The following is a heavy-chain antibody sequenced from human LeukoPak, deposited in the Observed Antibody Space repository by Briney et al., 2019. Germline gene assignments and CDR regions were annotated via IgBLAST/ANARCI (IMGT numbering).Heavy chain of an antibody. V-gene: IGHV1-2*02. Sequence: GASVKVSCKASGYTFTDYYMHWVRQAPGQGLEWMGWINPKRGGTDYAQKFQGRVTMTRDTSINTAYMELSGLRSDDTAVYYCTSDIAVVPTATQGLYWGQGTLVAVSS. CDR3: TSDIAVVPTATQGLY. CDR1: GYTFTDYY. CDR2: INPKRGGT. D-gene: IGHD2-2*01. J-gene: IGHJ4*02.